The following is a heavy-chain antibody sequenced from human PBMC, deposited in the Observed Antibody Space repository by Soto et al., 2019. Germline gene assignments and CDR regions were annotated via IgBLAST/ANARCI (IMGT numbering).Heavy chain of an antibody. CDR3: AKSGYFDSSGYYYFDD. CDR1: GFTFISYA. J-gene: IGHJ4*02. D-gene: IGHD3-22*01. Sequence: GGSLRLSCAASGFTFISYAMSWVRQAPGKGLEWVSTISGSAGSTFYADSVKGRFTISRDSSKNTLYLQMNSLRAEDTAVYYCAKSGYFDSSGYYYFDDWGQGTLVTVSS. CDR2: ISGSAGST. V-gene: IGHV3-23*01.